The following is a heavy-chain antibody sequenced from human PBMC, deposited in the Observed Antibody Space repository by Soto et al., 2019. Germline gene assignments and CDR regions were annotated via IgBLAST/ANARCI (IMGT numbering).Heavy chain of an antibody. CDR1: GYTFTGYY. CDR3: ARGLLRIAARPTYFDY. V-gene: IGHV1-2*04. Sequence: ASVKVSCKASGYTFTGYYMHWVPQAPGQGLEWMGWINPNSGGTNYAQKFQGWVTMTRDTSISTAYMELSSLRSEDTAVYYCARGLLRIAARPTYFDYWGQGTLVTVSS. CDR2: INPNSGGT. D-gene: IGHD6-6*01. J-gene: IGHJ4*02.